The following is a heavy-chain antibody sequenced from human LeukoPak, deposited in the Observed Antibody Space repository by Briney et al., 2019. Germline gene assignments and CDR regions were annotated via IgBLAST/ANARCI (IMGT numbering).Heavy chain of an antibody. CDR1: GFTFSSYG. Sequence: GGSLRLSCSASGFTFSSYGMHWVRQAPGKGLEWVAIISYDGSNKYYADSVQGRFTISRDNSKNTLYLQMNSLRAEDTAVYYCAKDLGGGSGCYDLWGRGTLVTVSS. CDR3: AKDLGGGSGCYDL. J-gene: IGHJ2*01. D-gene: IGHD6-19*01. V-gene: IGHV3-30*18. CDR2: ISYDGSNK.